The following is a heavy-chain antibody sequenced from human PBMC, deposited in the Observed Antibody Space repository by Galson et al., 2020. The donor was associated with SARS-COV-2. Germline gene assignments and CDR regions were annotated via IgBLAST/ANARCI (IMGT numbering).Heavy chain of an antibody. CDR3: ARAWSQNYYYMDV. V-gene: IGHV4-59*01. CDR1: GGPISSYY. Sequence: SETLSLTCTVSGGPISSYYWSWIRQPPGKGLEWIGYIYYSGSTSYNPSLKSRVTISIDTSKKQFSLKLSSVTAADTAVYYCARAWSQNYYYMDVWGKGTTVTVSS. D-gene: IGHD3-3*01. J-gene: IGHJ6*03. CDR2: IYYSGST.